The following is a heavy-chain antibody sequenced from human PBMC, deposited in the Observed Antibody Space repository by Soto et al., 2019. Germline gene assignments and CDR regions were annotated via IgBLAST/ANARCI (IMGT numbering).Heavy chain of an antibody. CDR2: ISSSSSYI. D-gene: IGHD5-18*01. V-gene: IGHV3-21*01. CDR3: ARDRYRYAHFNWFDP. Sequence: TGGSLRLSCAAPGFTFSSYSMNWVRQAPGKGLEWVSSISSSSSYIYYADSVKGRFTISRDNAKYSLYLQMNSLRAEDTAVYYCARDRYRYAHFNWFDPWGQGTLVTVSS. CDR1: GFTFSSYS. J-gene: IGHJ5*02.